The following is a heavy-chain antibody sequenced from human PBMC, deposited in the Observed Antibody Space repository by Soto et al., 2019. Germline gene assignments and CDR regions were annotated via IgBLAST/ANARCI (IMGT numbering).Heavy chain of an antibody. J-gene: IGHJ4*02. Sequence: GGALLLACVSSVFSFVNYAMNWVGQAPGKGLEWVSGLSGSGTSTYYADSVKGRFTISRDNSRDTLFLQMNSLTADDTAVYYCAKATTNGGWFNPFDSWGQGAMVTVSS. D-gene: IGHD6-19*01. V-gene: IGHV3-23*01. CDR1: VFSFVNYA. CDR3: AKATTNGGWFNPFDS. CDR2: LSGSGTST.